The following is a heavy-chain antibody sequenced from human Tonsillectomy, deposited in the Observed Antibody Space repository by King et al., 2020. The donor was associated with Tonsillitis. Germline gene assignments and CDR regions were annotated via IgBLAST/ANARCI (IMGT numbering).Heavy chain of an antibody. D-gene: IGHD3-22*01. CDR2: IIPMLGIA. J-gene: IGHJ4*02. V-gene: IGHV1-69*09. CDR3: ASAPYYDSSGYSFDY. Sequence: QLVQSGAEVKKPGSSVKVSCKASGGTFSSYAISWVRQAPGQGLEWMGRIIPMLGIANYAQKFQGRVTITADKSTSTAYMELSSLRSEDTAVYYCASAPYYDSSGYSFDYWGQGTLVTVSS. CDR1: GGTFSSYA.